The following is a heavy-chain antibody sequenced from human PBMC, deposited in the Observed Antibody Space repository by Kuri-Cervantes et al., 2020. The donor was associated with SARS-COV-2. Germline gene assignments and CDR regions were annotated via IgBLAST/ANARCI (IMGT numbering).Heavy chain of an antibody. J-gene: IGHJ6*02. CDR3: AKWAENYYDSSGYYYKDYYYGMDV. CDR1: GFTFSSYS. V-gene: IGHV3-21*01. D-gene: IGHD3-22*01. Sequence: GESLKISCAASGFTFSSYSMNWVRQAPGKGLEWVSSISSSSSYIYYADSVKGRFTISRDNAKNSLYLQMNSLRAEDTAVYYCAKWAENYYDSSGYYYKDYYYGMDVWGQGTTVTVSS. CDR2: ISSSSSYI.